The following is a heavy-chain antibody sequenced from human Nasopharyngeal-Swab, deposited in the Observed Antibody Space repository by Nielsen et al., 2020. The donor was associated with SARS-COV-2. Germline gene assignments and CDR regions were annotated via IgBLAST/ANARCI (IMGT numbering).Heavy chain of an antibody. J-gene: IGHJ4*02. V-gene: IGHV3-43*01. CDR3: AKGVHYMSYFHTPPSDH. D-gene: IGHD3-10*01. CDR1: GFTFDDYG. Sequence: GESLKISCVASGFTFDDYGLHWVRQVPGKGPEWVSLISWDGVNTYYADSVKGRFTISRDNSRNSLFLQMNSLKTEDTALYYCAKGVHYMSYFHTPPSDHWSQGTPVTVSS. CDR2: ISWDGVNT.